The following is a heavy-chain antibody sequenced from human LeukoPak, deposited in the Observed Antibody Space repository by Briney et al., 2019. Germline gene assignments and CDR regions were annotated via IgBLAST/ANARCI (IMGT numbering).Heavy chain of an antibody. J-gene: IGHJ6*03. Sequence: ASVKVSCKASGYTFTGYYMHWVRQAPGQGLEWMGWINPNSGGTNYAQKLQGRVTMTRDTSISTAYMELSRLRSDDTAVYYCARVGGDYYGSGSPYYYYYMDVWGKGTTVTVSS. CDR2: INPNSGGT. CDR1: GYTFTGYY. D-gene: IGHD3-10*01. V-gene: IGHV1-2*02. CDR3: ARVGGDYYGSGSPYYYYYMDV.